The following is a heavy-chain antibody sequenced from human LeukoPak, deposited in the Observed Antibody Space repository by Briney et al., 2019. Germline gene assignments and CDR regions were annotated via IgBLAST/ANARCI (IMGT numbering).Heavy chain of an antibody. CDR3: ARVYHSGSGTYYPLDN. J-gene: IGHJ4*02. V-gene: IGHV1-2*02. D-gene: IGHD3-10*01. Sequence: GASVKVSCKASGYTLNVYYMHWVRQAPGQGLEWMGWINPNSGGTNYAQKFQGRVTMTRDTSISTAYMELIRLRSDDTAVYYCARVYHSGSGTYYPLDNWGQGTLVTVSS. CDR1: GYTLNVYY. CDR2: INPNSGGT.